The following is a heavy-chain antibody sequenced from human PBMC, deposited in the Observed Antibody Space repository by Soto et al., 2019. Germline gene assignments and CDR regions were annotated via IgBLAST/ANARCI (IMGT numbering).Heavy chain of an antibody. CDR1: GDSISPYY. Sequence: SETLSLTCAVSGDSISPYYWSWIRQPPGKGLDWIGYIYYSGSTNYNPSLRSRVTISLDTSKNQFSLKLSSVTAADTAVYYCARHPLGGCSGGSCYSSYYYYYGMDVWGQGTTVTVSS. CDR3: ARHPLGGCSGGSCYSSYYYYYGMDV. CDR2: IYYSGST. V-gene: IGHV4-59*01. J-gene: IGHJ6*02. D-gene: IGHD2-15*01.